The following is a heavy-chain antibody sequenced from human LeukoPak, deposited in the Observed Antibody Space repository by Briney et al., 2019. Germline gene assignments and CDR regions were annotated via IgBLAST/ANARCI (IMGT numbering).Heavy chain of an antibody. CDR2: INHSGST. Sequence: SETLSLTCAVYGGSFSGSYWSWIRQPPGKGLEWIGEINHSGSTNYNPSLKSRVTISVDTSKNQFSLKLSSVTAADTAVYYYARGCRHDYGDNNWFDPWGQGTLVTVSS. V-gene: IGHV4-34*01. J-gene: IGHJ5*02. D-gene: IGHD4-17*01. CDR3: ARGCRHDYGDNNWFDP. CDR1: GGSFSGSY.